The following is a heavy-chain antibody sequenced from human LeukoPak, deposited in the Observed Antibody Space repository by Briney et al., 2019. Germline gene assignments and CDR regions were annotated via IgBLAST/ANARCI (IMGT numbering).Heavy chain of an antibody. J-gene: IGHJ4*02. CDR2: ISWNSGRI. CDR1: GFTFDDYA. D-gene: IGHD3-3*02. CDR3: ARLGAGMHFFYLDL. Sequence: PGGSLRLSCAASGFTFDDYAMHWVRQAPGKGLEWVSGISWNSGRIGYADSVKGRFTISRDNAKNSLYLQMNSLRAEDTAFYYCARLGAGMHFFYLDLWGQGTLVTVSS. V-gene: IGHV3-9*01.